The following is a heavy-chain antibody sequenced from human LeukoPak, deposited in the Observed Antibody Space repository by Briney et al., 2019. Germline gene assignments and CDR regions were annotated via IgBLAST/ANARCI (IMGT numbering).Heavy chain of an antibody. CDR1: GYTLTELS. Sequence: ASVKVSCKVSGYTLTELSMHWVRQAPGKGLEWMGGFDPEDGETIYTQEFQGRVTMTEDTATDTAYMDLGSLRSEDTAVYYCATPGDFWNGLDCWGQGTLVTVSS. V-gene: IGHV1-24*01. CDR2: FDPEDGET. D-gene: IGHD3-3*01. CDR3: ATPGDFWNGLDC. J-gene: IGHJ4*02.